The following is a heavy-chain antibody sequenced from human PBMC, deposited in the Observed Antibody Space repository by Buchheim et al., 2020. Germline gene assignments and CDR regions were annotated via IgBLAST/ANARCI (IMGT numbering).Heavy chain of an antibody. Sequence: QVQLVESGGGVVQPGRSLRLSCAASGFTFSSYAMHWVRQAPGKGLKWVAVISYDGSNKYYADSVKGRFTISRDNSKNTLYLQMNSLRAEDTAVYYCARDPTLAAAGMDYYFDYWGQGTL. V-gene: IGHV3-30*04. CDR3: ARDPTLAAAGMDYYFDY. J-gene: IGHJ4*02. D-gene: IGHD6-13*01. CDR1: GFTFSSYA. CDR2: ISYDGSNK.